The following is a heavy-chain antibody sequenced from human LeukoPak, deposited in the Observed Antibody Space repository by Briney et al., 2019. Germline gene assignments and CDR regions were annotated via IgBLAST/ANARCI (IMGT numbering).Heavy chain of an antibody. V-gene: IGHV3-66*01. J-gene: IGHJ4*02. CDR2: IYSGGNT. CDR1: EFSVGSNY. CDR3: AREMDY. Sequence: PGGSLRLSCAASEFSVGSNYMTWVRQAPGKGLEWVSVIYSGGNTDYADSVKGRFTISRDNSKNTLYLQMNSLRAEDTAVYYCAREMDYWGQGTLVTVSS.